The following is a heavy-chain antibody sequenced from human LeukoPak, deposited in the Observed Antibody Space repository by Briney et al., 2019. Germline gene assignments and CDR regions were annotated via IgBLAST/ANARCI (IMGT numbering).Heavy chain of an antibody. V-gene: IGHV4-34*01. CDR1: GGSFSGYY. Sequence: SETLSLTYAVYGGSFSGYYWSWIRQPPGKGLEWIGEINHSGSTNYNPSLKSRVTISVDTSKNQFSLKLSSVTAADTAVYYCARGLARYYYYYMDVWGKGTTVTVSS. J-gene: IGHJ6*03. CDR3: ARGLARYYYYYMDV. CDR2: INHSGST.